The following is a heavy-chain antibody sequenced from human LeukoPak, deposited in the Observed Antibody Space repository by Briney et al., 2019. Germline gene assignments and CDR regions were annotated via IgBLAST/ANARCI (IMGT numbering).Heavy chain of an antibody. CDR1: GFTFSSYA. CDR3: ARAPNAIGYYYYYMDV. CDR2: ISYDGSNK. D-gene: IGHD2-21*01. Sequence: GGSLRLSCAASGFTFSSYAMHWVRQAPGKGLEWVAVISYDGSNKYYADSVKGRFTISRDNSKNTLYLQMNSLRAEDTAVYYCARAPNAIGYYYYYMDVWGKGTTVTISS. V-gene: IGHV3-30*04. J-gene: IGHJ6*03.